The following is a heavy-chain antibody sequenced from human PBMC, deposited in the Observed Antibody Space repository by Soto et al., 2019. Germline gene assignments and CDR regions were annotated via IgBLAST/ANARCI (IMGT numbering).Heavy chain of an antibody. J-gene: IGHJ4*02. CDR1: GFTFSSYG. Sequence: QVQLVESGGGVVQPGRSLRLSCAASGFTFSSYGMHWVRQAPGKGLEWGAVVSDDGSNKYYADSVKGRFTISRDNSKNPLYLQMNSLRAEDTAVYYCAKEWVYDSSGWSFDYWGQGTLVTVSS. CDR2: VSDDGSNK. D-gene: IGHD3-22*01. V-gene: IGHV3-30*18. CDR3: AKEWVYDSSGWSFDY.